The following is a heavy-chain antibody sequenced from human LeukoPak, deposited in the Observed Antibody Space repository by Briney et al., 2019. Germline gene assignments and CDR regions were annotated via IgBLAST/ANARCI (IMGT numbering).Heavy chain of an antibody. CDR2: IYSGDST. J-gene: IGHJ3*02. CDR3: ARDRGGAAFDI. Sequence: PGGSLRLSCAASGFTVSSNYMSWVRQAPGKGLEWVSVIYSGDSTYYADSVKGRFTISRDNSKNTLYLQMNSLRAGDTAVYYCARDRGGAAFDIWGQGTMVTVSS. CDR1: GFTVSSNY. V-gene: IGHV3-53*01. D-gene: IGHD3-16*01.